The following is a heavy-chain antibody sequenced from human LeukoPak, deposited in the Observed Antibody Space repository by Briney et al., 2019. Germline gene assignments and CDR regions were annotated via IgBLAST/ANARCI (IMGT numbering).Heavy chain of an antibody. CDR3: ARHQDYSGTTFYDYMDV. V-gene: IGHV4-59*08. D-gene: IGHD4-11*01. J-gene: IGHJ6*03. CDR2: IRISGAS. CDR1: GASIRGHY. Sequence: SETLSLTCTVSGASIRGHYWSWFRQTPGQPPEWIAWIRISGASNSNPSLKRRVTISGDTSKNQISLKLTSVTAADTAVYYCARHQDYSGTTFYDYMDVWGKGTTVTVSS.